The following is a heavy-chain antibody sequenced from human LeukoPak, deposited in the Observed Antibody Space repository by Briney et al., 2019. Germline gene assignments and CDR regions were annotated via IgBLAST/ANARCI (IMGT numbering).Heavy chain of an antibody. D-gene: IGHD6-13*01. CDR1: GGSISNYY. V-gene: IGHV4-4*07. CDR2: IYTSGST. Sequence: SETLSLTCSVSGGSISNYYWSWIRQPAGKGLEWIGRIYTSGSTNYNPSLKSRVTMSVDTSKNQFSLKLSSVTAADTAVYYCARGGGIAAAGHIDYWGQGTLVTVSP. J-gene: IGHJ4*02. CDR3: ARGGGIAAAGHIDY.